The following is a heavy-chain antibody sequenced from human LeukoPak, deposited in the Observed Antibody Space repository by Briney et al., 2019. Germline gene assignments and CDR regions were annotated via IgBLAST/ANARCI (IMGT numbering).Heavy chain of an antibody. D-gene: IGHD2-2*01. J-gene: IGHJ6*03. Sequence: GASVKVSCKASGYTFTGYYISWVRQAPGQGLEWLGWINPNTGGTKYPQKFQGRVTMTRDTSISTAYMDLSRLTSDDTAVYYCARFNVVVVPAARDYYYYMDVWGKGTTVTISS. V-gene: IGHV1-2*02. CDR1: GYTFTGYY. CDR3: ARFNVVVVPAARDYYYYMDV. CDR2: INPNTGGT.